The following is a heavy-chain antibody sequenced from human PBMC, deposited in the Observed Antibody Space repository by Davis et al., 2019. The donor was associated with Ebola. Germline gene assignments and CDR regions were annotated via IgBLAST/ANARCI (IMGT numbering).Heavy chain of an antibody. J-gene: IGHJ4*02. D-gene: IGHD4-11*01. CDR1: GFSFSTYG. Sequence: GESLKISCAVSGFSFSTYGMNVVRQAPGKGLEWVGRIKSKTDGGTTDYAAPVKGRFTISRDDSKNTLYLQMNSLKTEDTAVYYCTTTVTLGYWGQGTLVTVSS. CDR2: IKSKTDGGTT. V-gene: IGHV3-15*01. CDR3: TTTVTLGY.